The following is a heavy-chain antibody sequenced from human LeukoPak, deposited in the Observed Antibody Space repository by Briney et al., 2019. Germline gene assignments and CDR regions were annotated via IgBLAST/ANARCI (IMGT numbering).Heavy chain of an antibody. J-gene: IGHJ4*02. Sequence: PGGSLRLSCAASGFTFSSYGMHWVRQAPGKGLEWVAVISYDGSNKYYADSVKGRFTISRDNSKNTLYLQMNSLRAEDTAVYYCASPEPTAAAGTELDYWGQGTLVTVSS. V-gene: IGHV3-30*03. CDR3: ASPEPTAAAGTELDY. D-gene: IGHD6-13*01. CDR1: GFTFSSYG. CDR2: ISYDGSNK.